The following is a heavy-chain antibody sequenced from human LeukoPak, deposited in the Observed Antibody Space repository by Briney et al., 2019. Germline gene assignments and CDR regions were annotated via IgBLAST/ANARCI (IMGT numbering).Heavy chain of an antibody. J-gene: IGHJ3*02. CDR3: ARTRDSSGWYGLDAFDI. CDR2: IYHSGST. Sequence: SETLSLTCAVSGGSISSSNWRSWVRQPPGKGLEWIGEIYHSGSTNYNPSLKSRVTISVDKSKNQFSLKLSSVTAADTAVYYCARTRDSSGWYGLDAFDIWGQGTMVTVSS. V-gene: IGHV4-4*02. CDR1: GGSISSSNW. D-gene: IGHD6-19*01.